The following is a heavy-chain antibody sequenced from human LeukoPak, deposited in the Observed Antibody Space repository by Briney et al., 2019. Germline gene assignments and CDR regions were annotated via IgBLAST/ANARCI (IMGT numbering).Heavy chain of an antibody. V-gene: IGHV6-1*01. CDR3: ARGVYDILTGYYMEDY. CDR1: GDSVSSNSAA. D-gene: IGHD3-9*01. CDR2: TYYRSKWYN. J-gene: IGHJ4*02. Sequence: SQTLSLTCAISGDSVSSNSAAWNWIRRSPSRGLEWLGRTYYRSKWYNDYAVSVKSRITINPDTSKNQFSLQLNSVTPEDTAVYYCARGVYDILTGYYMEDYWGQGTLVTVSS.